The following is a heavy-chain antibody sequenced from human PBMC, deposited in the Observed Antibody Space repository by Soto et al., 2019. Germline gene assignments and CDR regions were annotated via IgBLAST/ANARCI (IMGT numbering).Heavy chain of an antibody. V-gene: IGHV1-2*02. J-gene: IGHJ5*02. Sequence: ASVKVSCKASGYTFTGYYMHWVRQAPGQGLEWMGWINPNSGGTNYAQKFQGRVTMTRDTSISTAYMELSRLRSDDTAVYYCARELMVDSRLDPWGQGTLVTVSS. D-gene: IGHD3-22*01. CDR3: ARELMVDSRLDP. CDR2: INPNSGGT. CDR1: GYTFTGYY.